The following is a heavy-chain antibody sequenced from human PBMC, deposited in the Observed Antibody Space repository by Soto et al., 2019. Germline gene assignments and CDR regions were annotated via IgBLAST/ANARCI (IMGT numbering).Heavy chain of an antibody. V-gene: IGHV3-30-3*01. CDR2: ISYDGSNK. Sequence: PGGSLRLSCAASGFTFSSYAMHWVRQAPGKGLEWVAVISYDGSNKYYADSVKGRFTISRDNSKNTLYLQMNSLRAEDTAVYYCARDLRTWAVVVPAAPHYYYYYGMDVWGQGTTVTVSS. D-gene: IGHD2-2*01. CDR3: ARDLRTWAVVVPAAPHYYYYYGMDV. CDR1: GFTFSSYA. J-gene: IGHJ6*02.